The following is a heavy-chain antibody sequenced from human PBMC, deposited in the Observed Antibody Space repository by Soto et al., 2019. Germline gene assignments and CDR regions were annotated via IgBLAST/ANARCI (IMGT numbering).Heavy chain of an antibody. CDR3: ARDGAVANNGANWFDP. CDR2: TSYDGSNK. V-gene: IGHV3-30-3*01. J-gene: IGHJ5*02. Sequence: GGSLRLSCAASGFTFSSYAMHWVRQAPGKGLEWVAVTSYDGSNKYYADSVKGRFTISRDNSKNTLYLQMNSLRAEDTAVYYCARDGAVANNGANWFDPWGQGTLVTVSS. D-gene: IGHD6-19*01. CDR1: GFTFSSYA.